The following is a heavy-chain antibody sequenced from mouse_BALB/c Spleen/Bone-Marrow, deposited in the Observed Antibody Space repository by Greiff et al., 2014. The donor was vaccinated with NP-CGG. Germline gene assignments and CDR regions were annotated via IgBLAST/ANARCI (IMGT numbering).Heavy chain of an antibody. Sequence: QVQLQQSGPELARPGESVKISCKGSGYTFTDYAMHWVKQSHAKSLEWIGVITTYSANAKYNQKFKGKATMTVDKSSSTAYLELARLTSEDSDIYYWARGGTGPFPYWGQGTLVTVSA. J-gene: IGHJ3*01. CDR3: ARGGTGPFPY. CDR2: ITTYSANA. V-gene: IGHV1-67*01. D-gene: IGHD3-3*01. CDR1: GYTFTDYA.